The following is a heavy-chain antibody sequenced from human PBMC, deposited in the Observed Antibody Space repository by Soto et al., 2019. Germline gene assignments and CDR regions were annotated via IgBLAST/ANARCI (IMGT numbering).Heavy chain of an antibody. CDR1: GGSISSGGYY. CDR3: ARVCGGDCHYGMDV. CDR2: IYYSGST. J-gene: IGHJ6*02. Sequence: SESLSLTCTVSGGSISSGGYYWSWIRQHPGKGLEWIGYIYYSGSTYYNPSLKSRVTISVDTSKNQFSLKLSSVTAADTAVYYCARVCGGDCHYGMDVWGQGTTVTVSS. V-gene: IGHV4-31*03. D-gene: IGHD2-21*02.